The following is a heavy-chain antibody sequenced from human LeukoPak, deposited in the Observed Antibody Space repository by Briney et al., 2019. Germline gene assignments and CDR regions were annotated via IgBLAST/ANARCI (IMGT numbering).Heavy chain of an antibody. CDR1: GFTFSSYA. V-gene: IGHV3-33*06. Sequence: GGSLRLSCAASGFTFSSYAMHWVRQAPGKGLEWVAVIWYDGSNEYYADSVKGRFTISSDNSKNTLYLQMNSLRAEDTAVYYCAKESDGMDVWGQGTTVTVSS. CDR3: AKESDGMDV. CDR2: IWYDGSNE. J-gene: IGHJ6*02.